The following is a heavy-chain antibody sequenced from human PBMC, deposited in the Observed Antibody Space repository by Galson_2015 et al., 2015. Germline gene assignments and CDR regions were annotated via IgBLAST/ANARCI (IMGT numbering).Heavy chain of an antibody. D-gene: IGHD6-19*01. V-gene: IGHV3-11*03. J-gene: IGHJ4*02. Sequence: SLRLSCAASGFSFSDYYMSWVRQAPGKGLEWLSYITSSSYTAYADSVKGRFSISSDNARNTLYLQMTSLRAEDTAVYYCARHIGGWSFDYWGQGTLVTVSS. CDR2: ITSSSYT. CDR3: ARHIGGWSFDY. CDR1: GFSFSDYY.